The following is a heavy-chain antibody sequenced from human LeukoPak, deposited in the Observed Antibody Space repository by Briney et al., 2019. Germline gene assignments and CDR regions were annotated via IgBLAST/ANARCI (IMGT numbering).Heavy chain of an antibody. V-gene: IGHV3-21*01. Sequence: PGGSLRLSCAASGFTFSSYSMNWVRQAPGKGLEWVSSISSSSSYIYYADSVKGRFTISRDNAKNSLYLQMNSLRAEDTAVYYCARGGQPYYYYYMDVWGEGTTVTVSS. J-gene: IGHJ6*03. CDR2: ISSSSSYI. CDR1: GFTFSSYS. CDR3: ARGGQPYYYYYMDV.